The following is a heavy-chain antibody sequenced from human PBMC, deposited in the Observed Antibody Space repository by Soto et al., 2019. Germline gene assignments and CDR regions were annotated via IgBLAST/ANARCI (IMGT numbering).Heavy chain of an antibody. V-gene: IGHV3-23*01. D-gene: IGHD3-10*01. Sequence: EVQLLESGGGLVQPGGSLRLSCAASGFTFKNFAVSWVRQAPGKGMEWVSAIGGSGSSANYADSVKGRFTVSRDDSKSTLYLQMSGLRVDDTALYYCAKDAVAYNGEWDWFDLWGQGTLDTVSS. CDR2: IGGSGSSA. CDR1: GFTFKNFA. CDR3: AKDAVAYNGEWDWFDL. J-gene: IGHJ5*02.